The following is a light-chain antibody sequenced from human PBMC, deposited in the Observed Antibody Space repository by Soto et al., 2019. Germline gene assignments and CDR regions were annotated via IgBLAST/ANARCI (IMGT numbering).Light chain of an antibody. CDR2: DAS. Sequence: DIQMTQSPSTLSASVGYRVTITCRASQSISSWLAWYQQTPGKAPKLLIYDASSLESGVPSRFSGSGSGTESTLTISSLQPDDFATYYCQQYNSYSTFGQGTKVDIK. CDR3: QQYNSYST. J-gene: IGKJ1*01. V-gene: IGKV1-5*01. CDR1: QSISSW.